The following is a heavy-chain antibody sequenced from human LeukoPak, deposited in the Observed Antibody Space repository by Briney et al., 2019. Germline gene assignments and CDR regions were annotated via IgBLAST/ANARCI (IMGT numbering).Heavy chain of an antibody. J-gene: IGHJ4*02. D-gene: IGHD4-11*01. CDR1: GGSISSSSYY. V-gene: IGHV4-39*01. CDR3: AAYRFDYSNHFDY. CDR2: IYYSGST. Sequence: SETLSLTCTVSGGSISSSSYYWGWLRQPPGTGLEWIGSIYYSGSTYYNPSLKSRVTISVDTSKNQFSLKLSSVTAADTAVYYCAAYRFDYSNHFDYWGQGTLVTVSS.